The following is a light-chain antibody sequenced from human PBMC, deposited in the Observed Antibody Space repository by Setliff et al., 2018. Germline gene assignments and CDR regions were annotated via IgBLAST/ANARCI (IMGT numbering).Light chain of an antibody. J-gene: IGLJ1*01. CDR2: DVS. CDR3: SSYTSSSTGDV. Sequence: LTQPASVSGSPGQSITISCTGTSSDVGGYNYVSWYQQHPGKAPKLVIYDVSNRPSGVSNRFSGSKSGNTASLTISGLQAEDEADYYCSSYTSSSTGDVFGTGTKVTVL. CDR1: SSDVGGYNY. V-gene: IGLV2-14*01.